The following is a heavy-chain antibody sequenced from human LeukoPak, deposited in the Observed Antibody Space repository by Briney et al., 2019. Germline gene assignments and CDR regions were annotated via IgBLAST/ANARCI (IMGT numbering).Heavy chain of an antibody. V-gene: IGHV3-23*01. CDR3: AKTGSEDGYSVHFDL. CDR1: GFTFNNFV. Sequence: GGSLRLSCAPSGFTFNNFVMTWVRQAPGKGLEWVSTISGSGGAPYYANSVQGRFTISRDNSKNTLYLQMSSLRAEDTAVYYCAKTGSEDGYSVHFDLWGQGTLVTVSS. D-gene: IGHD5-24*01. CDR2: ISGSGGAP. J-gene: IGHJ4*02.